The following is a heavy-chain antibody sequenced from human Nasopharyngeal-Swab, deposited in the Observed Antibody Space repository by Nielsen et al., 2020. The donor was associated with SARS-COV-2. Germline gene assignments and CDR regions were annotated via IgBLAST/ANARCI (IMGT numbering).Heavy chain of an antibody. CDR2: ITLTSGHT. J-gene: IGHJ3*02. CDR3: VTDRSRFLEYRLNSFHI. CDR1: GFTFSEYS. V-gene: IGHV3-11*06. D-gene: IGHD3-3*01. Sequence: GESLKISCTASGFTFSEYSMSWIRQAPGKGLEWISYITLTSGHTKYADSVRGRFTISRDNARNSLYLEMNNLRAEDTGVYYCVTDRSRFLEYRLNSFHIWGPGTLVTVSS.